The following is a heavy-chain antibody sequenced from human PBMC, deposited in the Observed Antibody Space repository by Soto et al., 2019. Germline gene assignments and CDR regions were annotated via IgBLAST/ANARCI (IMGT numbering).Heavy chain of an antibody. Sequence: EVQLVESGGGLVKPGGSLRLSCEASGFTFSNVWMSWVRQVPGKGLEWVGHIKSKAHGGTTDNAAPVKGRFTISRDDSKDTLYLQMNSLKSEDTAVYYCTTGRDLWGQGTMVTVSS. CDR2: IKSKAHGGTT. J-gene: IGHJ3*01. V-gene: IGHV3-15*01. CDR1: GFTFSNVW. CDR3: TTGRDL.